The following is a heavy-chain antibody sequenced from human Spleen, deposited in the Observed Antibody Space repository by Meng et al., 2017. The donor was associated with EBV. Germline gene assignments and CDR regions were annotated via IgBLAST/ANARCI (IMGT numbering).Heavy chain of an antibody. V-gene: IGHV4-4*02. CDR3: ARKSEGQWLAHFDY. Sequence: QLQLQESGPGLVKPSGTLSLTCAVSGGSISSSNWWTWVRQPPGKGLEWIGEIFHRGSTNYNPSLKSRVTISIDKSNNQFSLKLTSVTAADTAVYYCARKSEGQWLAHFDYWGQGTLVTVSS. D-gene: IGHD6-19*01. CDR1: GGSISSSNW. CDR2: IFHRGST. J-gene: IGHJ4*02.